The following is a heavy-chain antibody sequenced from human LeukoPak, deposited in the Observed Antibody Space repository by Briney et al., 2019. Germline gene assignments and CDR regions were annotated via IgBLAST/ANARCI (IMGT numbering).Heavy chain of an antibody. CDR1: GSSFTTYK. V-gene: IGHV3-48*02. CDR2: ISDTSSTF. J-gene: IGHJ5*02. D-gene: IGHD5-12*01. Sequence: PGGSLRLSCLASGSSFTTYKMNWVRQAPGKGLEWISYISDTSSTFVYADSVRGRFTISRDNAKNSLFLQMNSLRDEDTAVYYCARALHRGYSDNGRNSWGQGTRVTVSS. CDR3: ARALHRGYSDNGRNS.